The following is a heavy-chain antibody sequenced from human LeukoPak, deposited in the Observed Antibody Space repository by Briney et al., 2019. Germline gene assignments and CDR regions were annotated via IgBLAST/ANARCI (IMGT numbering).Heavy chain of an antibody. CDR2: ISNDGGYN. Sequence: GGSLRLSCAASGFTFFYTVHWFRQAPGKGLEWVSVISNDGGYNNYADSVRGRFTISRDNSKNTVYLQMNSLRSEDTAVYYCARERASCYFDYWGQGTLVTVSS. J-gene: IGHJ4*02. D-gene: IGHD2-2*01. V-gene: IGHV3-30*04. CDR1: GFTFFYT. CDR3: ARERASCYFDY.